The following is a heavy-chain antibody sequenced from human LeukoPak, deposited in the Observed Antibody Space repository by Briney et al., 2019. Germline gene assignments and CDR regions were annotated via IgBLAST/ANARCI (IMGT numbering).Heavy chain of an antibody. V-gene: IGHV3-30*19. CDR1: GFTFSSYG. CDR3: AREGYYGSGSYYSENYFDY. D-gene: IGHD3-10*01. J-gene: IGHJ4*02. Sequence: GGSLRPSCAASGFTFSSYGMHWVRQAPGKGLEWVAVIWYDGSNKYYADSVKGRFTISRDNSKNTLYLQMNSLRAEDTAVYYCAREGYYGSGSYYSENYFDYWGQGTLVTVSS. CDR2: IWYDGSNK.